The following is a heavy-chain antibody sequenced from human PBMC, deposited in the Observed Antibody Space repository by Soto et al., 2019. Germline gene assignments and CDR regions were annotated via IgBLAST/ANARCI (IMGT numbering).Heavy chain of an antibody. CDR2: ISYDGSNK. V-gene: IGHV3-30-3*01. Sequence: GGSLRLSCAASGFTFSSYAMHWVRQAPGKGLEWVAVISYDGSNKYYADSVKGRFTISRDNSKNTLYLQMNSLRAEDTAVYYCARADELELRTPDYWGQGTLVTVSS. D-gene: IGHD1-7*01. J-gene: IGHJ4*02. CDR1: GFTFSSYA. CDR3: ARADELELRTPDY.